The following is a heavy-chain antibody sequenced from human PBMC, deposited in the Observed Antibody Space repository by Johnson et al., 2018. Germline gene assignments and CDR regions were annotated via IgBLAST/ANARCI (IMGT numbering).Heavy chain of an antibody. V-gene: IGHV3-66*02. CDR1: GFTFRTKY. D-gene: IGHD4-17*01. J-gene: IGHJ3*02. Sequence: VQLVETGGGLVQPGGSLRLPCATSGFTFRTKYMSWVRQAPGKGLEWISVIYSDDAKYYADSVRGRFTISRDNSKDTLLLQMNSLRTEDTAVYYCAIMGHYGDNGFDIWGQGTMVTVSS. CDR3: AIMGHYGDNGFDI. CDR2: IYSDDAK.